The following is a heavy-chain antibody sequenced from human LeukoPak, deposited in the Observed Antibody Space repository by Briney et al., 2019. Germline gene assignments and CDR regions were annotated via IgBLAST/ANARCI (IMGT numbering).Heavy chain of an antibody. D-gene: IGHD1-1*01. CDR2: IDPDDSDT. CDR3: ARAGKNGKRHVDH. CDR1: GYSFRSFW. Sequence: GESLKISCKASGYSFRSFWIGWVRQMPGKGLEWMGVIDPDDSDTRYSPSFQGQVTISADKSISTTYLQWSSLEASDSGMYYCARAGKNGKRHVDHWGQGTLVTVSS. V-gene: IGHV5-51*01. J-gene: IGHJ4*02.